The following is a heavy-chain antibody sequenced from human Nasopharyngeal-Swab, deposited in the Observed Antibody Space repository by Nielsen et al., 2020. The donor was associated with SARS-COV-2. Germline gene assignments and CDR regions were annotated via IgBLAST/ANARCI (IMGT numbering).Heavy chain of an antibody. CDR1: GYTFTSYA. CDR2: INAGNGNT. CDR3: ARGVWFGELLFDY. J-gene: IGHJ4*02. Sequence: ASVKVSCKASGYTFTSYAMHWVRQAHGQRLEWMGWINAGNGNTKYSQKFQGRVTITRDTSASTAYMELSSLRSEDTAVYYCARGVWFGELLFDYWGQGTLVTVSS. D-gene: IGHD3-10*01. V-gene: IGHV1-3*01.